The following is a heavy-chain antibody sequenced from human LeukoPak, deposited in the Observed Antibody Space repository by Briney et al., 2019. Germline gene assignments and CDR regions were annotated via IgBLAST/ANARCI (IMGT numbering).Heavy chain of an antibody. CDR3: ATSVYSDFFENDYFAY. D-gene: IGHD4-11*01. J-gene: IGHJ4*02. CDR2: IYAGDSDT. V-gene: IGHV5-51*01. CDR1: GHTFTSYW. Sequence: GQSLNISCKGSGHTFTSYWIAWVRQMPGKGLEWMGCIYAGDSDTKYSPSFQGQANNSADKSISTAYLQWSSLKASDTAMYYCATSVYSDFFENDYFAYWSEGTLVTVSS.